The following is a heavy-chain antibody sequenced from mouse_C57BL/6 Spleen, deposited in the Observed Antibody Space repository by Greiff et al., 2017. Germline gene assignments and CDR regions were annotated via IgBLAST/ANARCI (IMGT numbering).Heavy chain of an antibody. CDR3: ARGLGWDFDV. V-gene: IGHV5-17*01. CDR1: GFTFSDYG. CDR2: ISSGSSTI. Sequence: DVKLVESGGGLVKPGGSLKLSCAASGFTFSDYGMHWVRQAPEKGLEWVAYISSGSSTIYYADTVKGRFTISRDNAKNTLFLQMTSLRSEDTAMYYCARGLGWDFDVWGTGTTVTVSS. J-gene: IGHJ1*03. D-gene: IGHD3-1*01.